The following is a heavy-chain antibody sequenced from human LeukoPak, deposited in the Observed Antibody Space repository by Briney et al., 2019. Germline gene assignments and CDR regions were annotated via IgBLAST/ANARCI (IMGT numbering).Heavy chain of an antibody. CDR3: ARSRSGAGLFDY. D-gene: IGHD6-13*01. J-gene: IGHJ4*02. V-gene: IGHV4-38-2*02. CDR1: GYSISSGYY. Sequence: SETLSLTCTVSGYSISSGYYWGWIRQPPGKGLEWIGSIYRSGSTYYNPALKSRVTISVDTSKSQFSLKLTSVTAADTALYYCARSRSGAGLFDYWGQGTLVTVSS. CDR2: IYRSGST.